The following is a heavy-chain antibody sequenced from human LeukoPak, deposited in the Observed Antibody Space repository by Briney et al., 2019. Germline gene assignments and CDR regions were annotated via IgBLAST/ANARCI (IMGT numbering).Heavy chain of an antibody. CDR1: GFTFIRYG. CDR2: ISYDGSNK. D-gene: IGHD1-26*01. CDR3: AKDPGSDARPEYYFDY. Sequence: GGSLRLSCAATGFTFIRYGMHWVRQPPGKEPAWVAVISYDGSNKYYAEPIKGGVPISRDNSKNTLYLQMTSPSAEDTAEYYCAKDPGSDARPEYYFDYWGQGTRVTVSS. J-gene: IGHJ4*02. V-gene: IGHV3-30*18.